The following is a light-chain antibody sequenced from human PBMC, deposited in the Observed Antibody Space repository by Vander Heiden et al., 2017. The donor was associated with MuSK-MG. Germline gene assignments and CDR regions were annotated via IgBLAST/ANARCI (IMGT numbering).Light chain of an antibody. CDR1: QSVLYTSNNKNY. J-gene: IGKJ3*01. CDR2: WAS. V-gene: IGKV4-1*01. CDR3: EQYYSPAFT. Sequence: DIVMTQSPDSLGVSLGERATITCKSSQSVLYTSNNKNYLAWYQQTPGQPPKLLIYWASTRQSGVPERFSGSGSGTDFTLTINTLQTEDLSVYSCEQYYSPAFTVGPGTTVEIK.